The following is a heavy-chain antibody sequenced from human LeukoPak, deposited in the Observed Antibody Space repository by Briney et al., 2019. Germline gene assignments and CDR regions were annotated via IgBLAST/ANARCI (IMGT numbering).Heavy chain of an antibody. V-gene: IGHV3-21*01. CDR2: ISTTSSHI. CDR1: GFTFSSYW. Sequence: MSGGSLRLSCAASGFTFSSYWMSWVRQAPGKGLEWVSSISTTSSHIYYADSVKGRFTVSRDYAKNSLFLQMTSLRAEDTAVYYCARVAYGDYYLDYWGQGTLVTVSS. D-gene: IGHD4-17*01. J-gene: IGHJ4*02. CDR3: ARVAYGDYYLDY.